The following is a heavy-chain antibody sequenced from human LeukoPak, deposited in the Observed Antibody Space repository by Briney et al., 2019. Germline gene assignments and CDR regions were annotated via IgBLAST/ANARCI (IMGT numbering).Heavy chain of an antibody. J-gene: IGHJ4*02. Sequence: GGALRLSCAASGFTFSIFEMNWVRQAPGKGLEWVSYISSAGSTIYYADSVKSRFTISRDNAKNSLYLQMNSLRAEDTAVYYCTRSDYWGQGTLVTVSS. V-gene: IGHV3-48*03. CDR2: ISSAGSTI. CDR3: TRSDY. CDR1: GFTFSIFE.